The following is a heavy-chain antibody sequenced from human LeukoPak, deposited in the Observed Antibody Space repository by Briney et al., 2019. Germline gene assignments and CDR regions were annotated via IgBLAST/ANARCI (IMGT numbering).Heavy chain of an antibody. Sequence: ASVKVSCKASGYTFTSYGISWVRQAPGQGLEWMGWISAYNGNTNYAQKLQGRVTMTTDTSTSTAFMELRSLRSDDTAVYYCARELLSYDSQGYWGQGTLVTVSS. J-gene: IGHJ4*02. CDR2: ISAYNGNT. CDR1: GYTFTSYG. V-gene: IGHV1-18*01. CDR3: ARELLSYDSQGY. D-gene: IGHD5-12*01.